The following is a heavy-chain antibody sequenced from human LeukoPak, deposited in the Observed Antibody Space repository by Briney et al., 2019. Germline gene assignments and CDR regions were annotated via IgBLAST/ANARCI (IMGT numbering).Heavy chain of an antibody. J-gene: IGHJ4*02. CDR1: GGSFSGYY. V-gene: IGHV4-34*01. CDR2: ISRSGSA. D-gene: IGHD2-15*01. Sequence: SQTPSLTCAVYGGSFSGYYWSWIRQPPGKGLEWIGEISRSGSANYNPSLKSRVTISVDTSKNQFYLKLSSVTAADTAVYYCVRGSQSLGYCSGGSCRAKIFDYWGQGTLVTVSS. CDR3: VRGSQSLGYCSGGSCRAKIFDY.